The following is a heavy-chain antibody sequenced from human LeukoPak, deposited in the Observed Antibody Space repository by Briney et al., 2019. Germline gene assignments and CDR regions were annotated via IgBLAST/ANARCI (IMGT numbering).Heavy chain of an antibody. CDR1: GGSISSSSYY. CDR2: IYYSGST. D-gene: IGHD4-17*01. Sequence: PSETLSLTCTVSGGSISSSSYYWGWIRQPPGKGLEWIGSIYYSGSTYYNPSLKSRVTISVDTSKNQFSLKLSSVTAADTAVYYCAREPSGSGSGDYPDWGQGTLVTVSS. CDR3: AREPSGSGSGDYPD. V-gene: IGHV4-39*07. J-gene: IGHJ4*02.